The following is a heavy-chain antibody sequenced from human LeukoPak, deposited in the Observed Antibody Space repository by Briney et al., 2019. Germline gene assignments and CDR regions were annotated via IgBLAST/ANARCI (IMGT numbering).Heavy chain of an antibody. Sequence: GGSLRLSCAASGFMFSNYDMHWVRQAPGKGLEYVSHISTNGGSTYYAISVKGRFTISRDNSKNTLYLQMGSLRAEDMAVYYCARGRGNIYGYDYWGQGTLVTVSS. J-gene: IGHJ4*02. D-gene: IGHD5-18*01. CDR2: ISTNGGST. CDR1: GFMFSNYD. CDR3: ARGRGNIYGYDY. V-gene: IGHV3-64*01.